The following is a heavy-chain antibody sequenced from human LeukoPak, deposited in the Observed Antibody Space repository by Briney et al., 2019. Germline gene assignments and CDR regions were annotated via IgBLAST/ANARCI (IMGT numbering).Heavy chain of an antibody. CDR2: ITWDGGSA. CDR1: GLTFDDYT. Sequence: GGSLRLSCAASGLTFDDYTMHWVRQAPGKGLEWVSLITWDGGSAFYADSVKGRFTISRDNSKNSLYVQMNSLRTEDTALYYCATERQKYFEYWGQGTLVTVSS. CDR3: ATERQKYFEY. V-gene: IGHV3-43*01. J-gene: IGHJ4*02. D-gene: IGHD1-1*01.